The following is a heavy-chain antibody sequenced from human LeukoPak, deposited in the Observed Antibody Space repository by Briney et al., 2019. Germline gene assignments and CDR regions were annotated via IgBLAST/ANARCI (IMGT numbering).Heavy chain of an antibody. CDR1: GFTFTSSA. CDR2: IVVGSGNT. J-gene: IGHJ3*02. Sequence: ASVKVSCKASGFTFTSSAMQWARQARGQRLEWIGWIVVGSGNTNYAQKFQERVTITRDMSTSTAYMELSSLRSEDTAVYYCAAFITMVRGVISAFDIWGQGTMVTVSS. D-gene: IGHD3-10*01. CDR3: AAFITMVRGVISAFDI. V-gene: IGHV1-58*02.